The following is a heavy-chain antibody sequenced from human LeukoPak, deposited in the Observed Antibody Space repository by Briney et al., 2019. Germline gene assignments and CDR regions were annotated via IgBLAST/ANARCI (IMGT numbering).Heavy chain of an antibody. D-gene: IGHD1-14*01. CDR1: GFTFSSYA. V-gene: IGHV3-30-3*01. Sequence: GRSLRLSCAASGFTFSSYAMHWVRQAPGKGLEWVAVISYDGNDKYYADSVKGRFTISRDNSKNTLDLQMNSLRAEDTAVYYCARHRGPTLYNTVYFDCWGQGTLVTVSS. CDR3: ARHRGPTLYNTVYFDC. CDR2: ISYDGNDK. J-gene: IGHJ4*02.